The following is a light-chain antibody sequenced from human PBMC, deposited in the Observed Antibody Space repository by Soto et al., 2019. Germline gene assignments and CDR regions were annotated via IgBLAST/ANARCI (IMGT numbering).Light chain of an antibody. CDR1: QSLQHSNGYNY. V-gene: IGKV2-28*01. Sequence: EPASLSCRSSQSLQHSNGYNYLDWYFQKPGQSPQLLIHLASNRASGVPVRFSGSGSGTDFTLNISSVEAEDVGLYYCMQGVQMPPITFGQGTRLEIK. CDR3: MQGVQMPPIT. J-gene: IGKJ5*01. CDR2: LAS.